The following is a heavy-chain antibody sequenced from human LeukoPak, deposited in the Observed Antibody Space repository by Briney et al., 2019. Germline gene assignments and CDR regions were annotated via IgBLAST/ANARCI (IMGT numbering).Heavy chain of an antibody. D-gene: IGHD5-12*01. J-gene: IGHJ3*02. CDR1: GGSISRHY. CDR2: IYTSGTT. Sequence: SETLSLTYNVSGGSISRHYWSWIRQPAGEGLEWIGRIYTSGTTNYEPSLKSRVTMSVDTSKNQFSLKLSSVTAADTAVYYCAGEAGGGYARAFDTWGQGTMVTVSS. V-gene: IGHV4-4*07. CDR3: AGEAGGGYARAFDT.